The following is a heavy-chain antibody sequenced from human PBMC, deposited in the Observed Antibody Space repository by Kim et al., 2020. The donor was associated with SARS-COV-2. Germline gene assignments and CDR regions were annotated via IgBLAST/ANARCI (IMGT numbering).Heavy chain of an antibody. V-gene: IGHV3-23*01. CDR1: GFTFSNYA. CDR3: EKGDRGYNDQFDD. CDR2: ISGSRGSL. Sequence: GGSVRLSCAASGFTFSNYALSWVRQAPGKGLEWVSSISGSRGSLYSADPVKGRCTISRDNSKDTLYLQINSLRAEDTADYYCEKGDRGYNDQFDDWGKGT. J-gene: IGHJ4*02. D-gene: IGHD5-12*01.